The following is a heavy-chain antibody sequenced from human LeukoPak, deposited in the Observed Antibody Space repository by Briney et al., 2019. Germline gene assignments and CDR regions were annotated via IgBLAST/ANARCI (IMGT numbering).Heavy chain of an antibody. J-gene: IGHJ5*02. CDR2: IYYSGST. V-gene: IGHV4-31*03. CDR1: GGSISSGGYY. Sequence: SETLSLTCTVSGGSISSGGYYWSWIRQHPGKGLEWIGYIYYSGSTYYNPSLKSRVTISVDTSKNQFSLKLSSVTAADTAVYYCARSGAHQYCSSTSCYQFDPWGQGTLVTVSS. D-gene: IGHD2-2*01. CDR3: ARSGAHQYCSSTSCYQFDP.